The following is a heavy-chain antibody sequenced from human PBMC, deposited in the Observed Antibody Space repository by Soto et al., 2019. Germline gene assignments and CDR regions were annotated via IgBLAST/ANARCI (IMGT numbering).Heavy chain of an antibody. CDR1: GFTFSSYS. Sequence: EVQLVESGGGLVKPGGSLRLSCAASGFTFSSYSMNWVRQAPGKGLEWVSSISSSSSYIYYGDSVKGRFTIARDNAKNALEVEINSLRAAETAVHYSARAGDIVVVPSAFYYYYTDVWGKGTTVTVSS. D-gene: IGHD2-2*01. CDR2: ISSSSSYI. J-gene: IGHJ6*03. CDR3: ARAGDIVVVPSAFYYYYTDV. V-gene: IGHV3-21*04.